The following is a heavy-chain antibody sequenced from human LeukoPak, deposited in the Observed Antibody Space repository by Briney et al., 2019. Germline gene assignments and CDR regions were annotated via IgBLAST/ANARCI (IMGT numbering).Heavy chain of an antibody. V-gene: IGHV3-53*01. J-gene: IGHJ4*02. CDR2: IYSGGST. Sequence: GGSLRLSCAASGFTVSSNYMSWVRQAPGKGLEWVSVIYSGGSTYYADSVKGRFTISRDNGKNSLYLQMNSLRVEDMAVYYCARAPREWLLGYHFEYWGQGTLVTVSS. CDR1: GFTVSSNY. CDR3: ARAPREWLLGYHFEY. D-gene: IGHD3-3*01.